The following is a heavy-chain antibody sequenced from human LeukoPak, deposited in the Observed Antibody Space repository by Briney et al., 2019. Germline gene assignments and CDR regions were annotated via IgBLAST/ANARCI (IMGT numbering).Heavy chain of an antibody. V-gene: IGHV3-23*01. J-gene: IGHJ4*02. CDR1: GFTFSNYA. Sequence: PGGSLRLSCAASGFTFSNYAMIWVRQAPGKGLEWVSALSGSGDNTYYADSVKGRFTISRDNSKNTLYLQMDSLRAEDSAVYYCAKALTRVAVAVDYWGQETLVTVSS. CDR2: LSGSGDNT. D-gene: IGHD6-19*01. CDR3: AKALTRVAVAVDY.